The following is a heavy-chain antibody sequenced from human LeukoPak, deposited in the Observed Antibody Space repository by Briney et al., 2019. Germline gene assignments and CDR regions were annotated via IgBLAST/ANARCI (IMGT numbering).Heavy chain of an antibody. CDR2: ISTSSSYI. V-gene: IGHV3-21*01. Sequence: GGTLRLSCAASGFTFSSYGMSWVRQAPGKGLEWVSSISTSSSYIYYADSVKGRFTISRDNAKNSLYLQMNSLRAEDTAVYYCHPEGDSSGAFDYWGQGTLVTASS. CDR1: GFTFSSYG. J-gene: IGHJ4*02. CDR3: HPEGDSSGAFDY. D-gene: IGHD6-25*01.